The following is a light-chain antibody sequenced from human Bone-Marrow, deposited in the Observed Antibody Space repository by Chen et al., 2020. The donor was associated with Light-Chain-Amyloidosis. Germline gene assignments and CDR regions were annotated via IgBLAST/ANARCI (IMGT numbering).Light chain of an antibody. V-gene: IGLV2-23*01. Sequence: QSALTQPASVSGSPGQSITISCTGTTSDVGTYNLVSWYQQHPGKAPKLIIFEDTQWPSGVSTRFSASKSVNTASLRIFRLQAEDEANYYCCSYAGSNTYVFGGGTKLTVL. CDR2: EDT. CDR1: TSDVGTYNL. CDR3: CSYAGSNTYV. J-gene: IGLJ2*01.